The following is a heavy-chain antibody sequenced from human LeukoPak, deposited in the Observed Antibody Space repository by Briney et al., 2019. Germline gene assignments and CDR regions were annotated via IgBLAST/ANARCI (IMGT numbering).Heavy chain of an antibody. V-gene: IGHV3-23*01. Sequence: GGSLRLSCAASGFTFSSYAMSWVRQAPGKGLEWVSAISGSGGSTFYAASVKGRFIISRDNSKNTLYLQMNSLRAEDTAVYYCAKIIPAALRGYFDCWGQGALVTVSS. CDR1: GFTFSSYA. CDR2: ISGSGGST. J-gene: IGHJ4*02. CDR3: AKIIPAALRGYFDC. D-gene: IGHD2-2*01.